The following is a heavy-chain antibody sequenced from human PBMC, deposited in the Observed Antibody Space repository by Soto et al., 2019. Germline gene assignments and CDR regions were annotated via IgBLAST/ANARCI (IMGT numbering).Heavy chain of an antibody. D-gene: IGHD3-3*01. V-gene: IGHV1-8*01. CDR1: GYTFTSYD. J-gene: IGHJ4*02. CDR3: ARGSAANTIFGVVISQSKRKFIDY. Sequence: ASVKVSCKASGYTFTSYDINWVRQATGQGLEWMGWMNPNSGNTGYAQKFQGRVSMTRNPSLSTAYMELGSLRSEDTAVYYCARGSAANTIFGVVISQSKRKFIDYWGQGTLVTVSS. CDR2: MNPNSGNT.